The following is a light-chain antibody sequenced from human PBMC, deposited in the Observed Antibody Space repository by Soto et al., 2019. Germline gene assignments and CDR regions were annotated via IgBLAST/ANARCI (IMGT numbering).Light chain of an antibody. V-gene: IGLV2-8*01. CDR3: SSYVGTNSYV. J-gene: IGLJ1*01. Sequence: QSVLTQPPSASGSPGQSVTISCTGTSSDVGGYNYVSWYQHHPGKAPKLIIYEVYKRPSGVPDRFSGSKSGNTAALTVSGLQAEDEADYYCSSYVGTNSYVFGTGTKLTV. CDR1: SSDVGGYNY. CDR2: EVY.